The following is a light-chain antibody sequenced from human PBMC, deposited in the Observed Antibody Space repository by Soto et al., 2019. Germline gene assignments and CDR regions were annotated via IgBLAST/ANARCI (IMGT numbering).Light chain of an antibody. V-gene: IGLV2-14*03. CDR2: DVS. Sequence: QSALTQPASVSGSPGQSITISCTGTSGDVGKYNYVSWYQHHPGKAPKLLIHDVSNRPSGVSNRFSGSKSGDTASLTISGLQAEDEDDYYCSSYTSSNTLVFGGGTKLTVL. CDR1: SGDVGKYNY. CDR3: SSYTSSNTLV. J-gene: IGLJ2*01.